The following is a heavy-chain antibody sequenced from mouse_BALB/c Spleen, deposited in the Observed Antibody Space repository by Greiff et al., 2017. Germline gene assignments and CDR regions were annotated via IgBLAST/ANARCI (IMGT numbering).Heavy chain of an antibody. Sequence: VQLQQSGAELAKPGASVKMSCKASGYTFTSYWMHWVKQRPGQGLEWIGYINPSTGYTEYNQKFKDKATLTADKSSSTAYMQLSSLTSEDSAVYYCARVYYYGSSLDYWGQGTTLTVSS. CDR1: GYTFTSYW. J-gene: IGHJ2*01. CDR2: INPSTGYT. D-gene: IGHD1-1*01. CDR3: ARVYYYGSSLDY. V-gene: IGHV1-7*01.